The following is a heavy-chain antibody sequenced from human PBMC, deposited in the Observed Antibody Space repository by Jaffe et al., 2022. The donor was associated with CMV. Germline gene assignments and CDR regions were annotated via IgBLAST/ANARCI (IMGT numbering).Heavy chain of an antibody. V-gene: IGHV4-34*01. CDR3: ARPSLGIAFAYYFDY. J-gene: IGHJ4*02. D-gene: IGHD1-20*01. Sequence: QVQLQQWGAGLLKPSETLSLTCAVYGGSFSGYYWSWIRQPPGKGLEWIGEINHSGSTNYNPSLKSRVTISVDTSKNQFSLKLSSVTAADTAVYYCARPSLGIAFAYYFDYWGQGTLVTVSS. CDR1: GGSFSGYY. CDR2: INHSGST.